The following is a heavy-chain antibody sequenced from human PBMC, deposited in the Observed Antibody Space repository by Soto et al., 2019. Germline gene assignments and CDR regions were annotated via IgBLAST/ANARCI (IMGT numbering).Heavy chain of an antibody. CDR2: ISSSGAI. CDR1: GFTFSNYE. Sequence: PGGSLRLSCAASGFTFSNYEMNWVRQAPGKGLEWVSYISSSGAIYYADSVKGRFTISRDIAKNSLYLQMNSLRAEDTAVYYCARGGSSISFQYWGQGTLVTVSS. V-gene: IGHV3-48*03. J-gene: IGHJ1*01. D-gene: IGHD6-6*01. CDR3: ARGGSSISFQY.